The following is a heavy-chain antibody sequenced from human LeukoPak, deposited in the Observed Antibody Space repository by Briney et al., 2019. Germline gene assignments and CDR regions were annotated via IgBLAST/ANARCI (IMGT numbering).Heavy chain of an antibody. Sequence: GASVKVSCKASGYTFSGYYIRWVRQAPGQGLEWMGWINPNSGGTNYAQKFHGSVTMTRDTSISTAYMELSSLRSDDTAVFYCARDVGYWGAFDIWGQGTMVTVSS. V-gene: IGHV1-2*02. CDR2: INPNSGGT. CDR1: GYTFSGYY. J-gene: IGHJ3*02. CDR3: ARDVGYWGAFDI. D-gene: IGHD7-27*01.